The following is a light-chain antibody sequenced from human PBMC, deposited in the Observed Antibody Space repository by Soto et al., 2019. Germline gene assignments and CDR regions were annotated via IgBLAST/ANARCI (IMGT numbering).Light chain of an antibody. CDR1: TGAVTSGLY. CDR2: STS. CDR3: LLYYGGAQVL. V-gene: IGLV7-43*01. Sequence: QAVVTQEPSLTVSPGGTVTLTCASSTGAVTSGLYPNWIQQKPGQTPRALIYSTSNRHPWTPDRFSGSLLGGKAALTLSGVQPEDEADYYCLLYYGGAQVLFGGGTKLTVL. J-gene: IGLJ2*01.